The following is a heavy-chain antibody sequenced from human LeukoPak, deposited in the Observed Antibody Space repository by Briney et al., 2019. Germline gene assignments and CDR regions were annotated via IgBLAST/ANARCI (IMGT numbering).Heavy chain of an antibody. Sequence: ASAKVSCKASGYTFTSYDINWVRQATGQGLEWMGWMNPNSGDTGYVQKFQGRVTMTRSTSISTAYMELSSLRSEDTAVYYCPRGPGGTGSLFDSWAQGTPVTVSS. D-gene: IGHD7-27*01. J-gene: IGHJ4*02. CDR2: MNPNSGDT. V-gene: IGHV1-8*01. CDR1: GYTFTSYD. CDR3: PRGPGGTGSLFDS.